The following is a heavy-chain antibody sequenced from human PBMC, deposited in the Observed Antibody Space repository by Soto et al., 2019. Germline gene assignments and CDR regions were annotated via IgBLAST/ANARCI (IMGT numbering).Heavy chain of an antibody. V-gene: IGHV4-59*01. CDR1: GDSIRNYY. Sequence: SGTRALTCPVSGDSIRNYYWSLLRPPPGKGLEYIGYIFYSGSTTYNPSLKSRVAMSVDTSRNQFALKLRSVTAADTATYYCARVKRGYSYGSIIDFWGRGTLVTVSS. CDR3: ARVKRGYSYGSIIDF. D-gene: IGHD5-18*01. CDR2: IFYSGST. J-gene: IGHJ4*01.